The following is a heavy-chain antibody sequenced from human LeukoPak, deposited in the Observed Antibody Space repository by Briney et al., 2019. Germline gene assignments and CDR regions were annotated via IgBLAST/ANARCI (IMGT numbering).Heavy chain of an antibody. CDR2: VNHSGST. V-gene: IGHV4-34*01. CDR1: GGSFSGYF. CDR3: ARGPPVAYYGTGGYYFFDY. D-gene: IGHD3-22*01. Sequence: KPSETLSLTCAVYGGSFSGYFWTWIRQPPGKGLEWTGEVNHSGSTNYNPSLKSRVTISVDTSKNQFSLKLSSVSAADTAVYYCARGPPVAYYGTGGYYFFDYWGQGILVTVPS. J-gene: IGHJ4*02.